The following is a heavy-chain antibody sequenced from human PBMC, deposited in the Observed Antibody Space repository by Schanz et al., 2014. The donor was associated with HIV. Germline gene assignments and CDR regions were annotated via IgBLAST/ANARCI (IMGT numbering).Heavy chain of an antibody. CDR3: ARVPPSDSSGYYPFDY. CDR2: IHATGST. CDR1: GGSIGNYY. V-gene: IGHV4-4*07. Sequence: QVQLQESGPGLVKPSETLSLTCSVSGGSIGNYYWSWVRQPAGKGLEWIGRIHATGSTSYSPSLKSRVTVSVDPSQNQISLNLSSVAAADPAVYYCARVPPSDSSGYYPFDYWGQGTLVTVSS. J-gene: IGHJ4*02. D-gene: IGHD3-22*01.